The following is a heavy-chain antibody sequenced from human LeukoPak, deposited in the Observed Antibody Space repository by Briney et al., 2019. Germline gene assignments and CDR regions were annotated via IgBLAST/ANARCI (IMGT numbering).Heavy chain of an antibody. V-gene: IGHV4-59*08. CDR2: VFYSGTT. J-gene: IGHJ3*02. Sequence: KPSETLSLTCTVSGASISSHYWTWIRQSPGKRLEWIGYVFYSGTTSYSPYLNSRVTISIDTSKNQFSLKLSSVTAADTAVYFCARHVGFFDAFDIWGQGTMVTVSS. CDR1: GASISSHY. D-gene: IGHD3-3*01. CDR3: ARHVGFFDAFDI.